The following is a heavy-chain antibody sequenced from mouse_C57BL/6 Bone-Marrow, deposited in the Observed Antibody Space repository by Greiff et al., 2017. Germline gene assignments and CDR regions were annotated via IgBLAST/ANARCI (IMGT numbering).Heavy chain of an antibody. CDR2: IYPRSGYT. D-gene: IGHD3-2*02. CDR3: EGGQLRLRFAY. Sequence: QVQLQQSGAELARPGASVKLSCKASGYTFTSYGISWVKQRTGQGLEWIGEIYPRSGYTYYNEKFKGKATLTADKSSRTAYMELRSLTSEDSAVYFCEGGQLRLRFAYWGQGTLVTVSA. CDR1: GYTFTSYG. J-gene: IGHJ3*01. V-gene: IGHV1-81*01.